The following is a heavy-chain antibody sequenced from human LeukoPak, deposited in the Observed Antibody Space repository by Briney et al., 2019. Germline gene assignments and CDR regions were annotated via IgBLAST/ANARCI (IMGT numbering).Heavy chain of an antibody. D-gene: IGHD3-3*01. CDR2: IYYSGST. V-gene: IGHV4-59*02. CDR3: ARGGVFGVVD. J-gene: IGHJ4*02. Sequence: KPSETLSLTCTVSGGSVSSFYWSWIRQPPGKGLEWIGYIYYSGSTNYNPSLKSRVTISVDTSKNQFSLKLSSVTAADTAVYYCARGGVFGVVDWGQGTLVTVSS. CDR1: GGSVSSFY.